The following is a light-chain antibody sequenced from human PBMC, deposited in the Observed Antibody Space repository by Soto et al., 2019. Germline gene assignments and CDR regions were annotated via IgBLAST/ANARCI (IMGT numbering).Light chain of an antibody. Sequence: DIQMTQSPSTLSASVGDRVTITCRASQSINNWLAWYQQKPGKAPKLLIYKASSLESGVPSRFSGSGSGTEFTLTISSLQPDDFVTYYCQQSNSFTWTFGQGTKVEIK. V-gene: IGKV1-5*03. CDR3: QQSNSFTWT. CDR2: KAS. CDR1: QSINNW. J-gene: IGKJ1*01.